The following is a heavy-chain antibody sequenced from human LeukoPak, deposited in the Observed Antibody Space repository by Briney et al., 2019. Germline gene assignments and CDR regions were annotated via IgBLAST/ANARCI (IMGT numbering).Heavy chain of an antibody. J-gene: IGHJ2*01. CDR3: ASNTVTHYWYFDL. D-gene: IGHD4-17*01. CDR2: IYYSGST. V-gene: IGHV4-31*03. CDR1: GGSISSGGYY. Sequence: KPSETLSLTCTVSGGSISSGGYYWSWIRQHPGKGLEWIGYIYYSGSTYYNPSLKSRVTISVDTSKNQFSLKLSSVTAADTAVYYCASNTVTHYWYFDLWGRGTLVTVSS.